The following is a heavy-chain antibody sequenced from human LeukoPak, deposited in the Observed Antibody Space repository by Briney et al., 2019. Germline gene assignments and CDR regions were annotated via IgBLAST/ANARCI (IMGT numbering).Heavy chain of an antibody. Sequence: GGSLRLSCAASGFTFSATSMTWVRQPPGKGLEWLAYISSNSETTHQIASVKGRFTISRDNAKNSLYLQMDSLREEDTAVYYCARDARLSDCTLDHWGQGTLVTVSS. CDR1: GFTFSATS. CDR3: ARDARLSDCTLDH. V-gene: IGHV3-48*02. D-gene: IGHD2-21*02. CDR2: ISSNSETT. J-gene: IGHJ4*02.